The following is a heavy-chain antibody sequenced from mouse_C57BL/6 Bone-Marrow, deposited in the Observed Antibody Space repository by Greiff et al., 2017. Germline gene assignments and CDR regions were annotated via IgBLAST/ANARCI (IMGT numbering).Heavy chain of an antibody. J-gene: IGHJ2*01. CDR1: GFTFTDYY. V-gene: IGHV7-3*01. Sequence: EVQGVESGGGLVQPGGSLSLSCAASGFTFTDYYMSWVRQPPGKALEWLGFIRNKANGYTTEYSASVKGLFTISRDNSQSILYLQMSTLRAEDSATYYCARFPLYYYFDNGGQGTTLTVSS. CDR2: IRNKANGYTT. D-gene: IGHD2-1*01. CDR3: ARFPLYYYFDN.